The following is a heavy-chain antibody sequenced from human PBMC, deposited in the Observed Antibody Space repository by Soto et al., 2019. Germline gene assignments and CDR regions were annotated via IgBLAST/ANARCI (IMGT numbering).Heavy chain of an antibody. CDR1: GDSVSSNSAA. J-gene: IGHJ3*02. CDR2: AYYRTKWYN. CDR3: ARDVLTGDPPNDAFDI. D-gene: IGHD7-27*01. V-gene: IGHV6-1*01. Sequence: SQTLSLTCAISGDSVSSNSAAWNWIRQSPSRGLEWLGRAYYRTKWYNDYAVSVKSRITINPDTSKNQFSLQLNSVTPEDSAVYYCARDVLTGDPPNDAFDIWGQGTMVTVSS.